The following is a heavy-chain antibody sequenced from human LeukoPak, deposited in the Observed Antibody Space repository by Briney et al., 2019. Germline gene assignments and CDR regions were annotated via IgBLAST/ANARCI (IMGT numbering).Heavy chain of an antibody. D-gene: IGHD4-23*01. CDR3: ARGQLPSAY. CDR1: GGSISNFY. V-gene: IGHV4-59*01. Sequence: SETLSLICSVSGGSISNFYWSWIRQPPGRGLEWIGYIYNSGSTNYNPSLKSRVTISIDTSKNQFSLKLSSVTAADTAIYYCARGQLPSAYWGQGTLVTVSS. CDR2: IYNSGST. J-gene: IGHJ4*02.